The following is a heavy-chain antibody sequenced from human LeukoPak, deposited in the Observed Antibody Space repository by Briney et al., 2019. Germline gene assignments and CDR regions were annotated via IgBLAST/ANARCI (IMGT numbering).Heavy chain of an antibody. J-gene: IGHJ4*02. CDR1: GGTFSSYA. D-gene: IGHD2-2*01. V-gene: IGHV1-69*05. CDR3: ARGGSSTTLGGEGFDY. CDR2: IIPIFGTA. Sequence: SVKVSCKASGGTFSSYAISWVRQAPGQGLEWMGGIIPIFGTANYAQKFQGRVTITTDESTSTAYMELSSLRSEDTAVYYCARGGSSTTLGGEGFDYWGQGTLVTVSS.